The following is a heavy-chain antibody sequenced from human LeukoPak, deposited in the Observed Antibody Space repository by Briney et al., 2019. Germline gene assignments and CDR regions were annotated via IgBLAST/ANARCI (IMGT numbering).Heavy chain of an antibody. Sequence: GGSLRLSCAVSGFTVSGNYMTWVRQAPGKGLEWVSSISSSSSYIYYADSVKGRFTISRDNAKNSLYLQMNSLRAEDTAVYYCARELGYCSSTSCYSYYYYGMDVWGQGTTVTVSS. J-gene: IGHJ6*02. CDR1: GFTVSGNY. CDR2: ISSSSSYI. CDR3: ARELGYCSSTSCYSYYYYGMDV. D-gene: IGHD2-2*02. V-gene: IGHV3-21*01.